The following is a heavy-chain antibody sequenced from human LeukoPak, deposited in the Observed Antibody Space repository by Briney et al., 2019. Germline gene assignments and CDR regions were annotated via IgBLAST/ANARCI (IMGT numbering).Heavy chain of an antibody. Sequence: SETLSLTCTVSGVSISRDYWSWIRQPPGKGLEWIGYIYYSGSTNYNPSLKSRVTISVDTSKNQFSLKLSSVTAADTAVYYCATAFTITFGGAYYFDYWGQGTLVTVSS. CDR1: GVSISRDY. J-gene: IGHJ4*02. V-gene: IGHV4-59*01. CDR3: ATAFTITFGGAYYFDY. CDR2: IYYSGST. D-gene: IGHD3-16*01.